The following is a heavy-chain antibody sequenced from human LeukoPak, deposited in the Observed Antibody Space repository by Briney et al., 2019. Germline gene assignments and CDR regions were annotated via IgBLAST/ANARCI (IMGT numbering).Heavy chain of an antibody. D-gene: IGHD3-10*01. Sequence: SETLSLTCAVYGGSFSGYYWSWIRQPPGKGLEWIGEINHSGSTNYNPSLKSRVTISVDTSKNQFSLKLSSVNAADTAVYYCAGSIGYPSITVVRAFDYWGQGTLVTVSS. CDR2: INHSGST. CDR3: AGSIGYPSITVVRAFDY. J-gene: IGHJ4*02. V-gene: IGHV4-34*01. CDR1: GGSFSGYY.